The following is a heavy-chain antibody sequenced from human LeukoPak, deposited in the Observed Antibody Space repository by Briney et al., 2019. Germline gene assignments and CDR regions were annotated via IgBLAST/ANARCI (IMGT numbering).Heavy chain of an antibody. D-gene: IGHD2-15*01. Sequence: GGSLRLSCAASGFILSDYNMNWVRQAPGKGLEWVSFITISGTYITYADSVKGRFTISRDNAKNSLYLQMNSLRDEDTAVYYCARDLSATARAYDYWGQGTLVSVSS. CDR2: ITISGTYI. V-gene: IGHV3-21*01. CDR1: GFILSDYN. J-gene: IGHJ4*02. CDR3: ARDLSATARAYDY.